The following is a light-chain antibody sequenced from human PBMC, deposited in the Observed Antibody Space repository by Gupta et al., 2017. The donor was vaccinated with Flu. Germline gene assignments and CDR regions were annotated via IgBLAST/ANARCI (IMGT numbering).Light chain of an antibody. CDR2: GAS. Sequence: GERAPLSCRASRSISSMLAWYQQKPGQAPSLLIYGASTRATGVPARFSGSASGTEFTLTISSLQSEDFALYYCQQYNNWPLTFGQGTKVEIK. V-gene: IGKV3-15*01. CDR3: QQYNNWPLT. CDR1: RSISSM. J-gene: IGKJ1*01.